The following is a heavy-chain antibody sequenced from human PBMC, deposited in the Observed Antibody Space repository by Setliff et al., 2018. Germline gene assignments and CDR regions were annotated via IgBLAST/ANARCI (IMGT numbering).Heavy chain of an antibody. CDR2: ISAYNGNN. D-gene: IGHD3-10*01. CDR1: GGTFSNYA. CDR3: ARDSGSGFLDY. J-gene: IGHJ4*02. V-gene: IGHV1-18*01. Sequence: GASVKVSCKASGGTFSNYAISWVRQAPGQGLEWMGWISAYNGNNIYAQNLQGRVTMTTDTSTSTAYMELRSLRSDDTAVYYCARDSGSGFLDYWGQGTLVTVSS.